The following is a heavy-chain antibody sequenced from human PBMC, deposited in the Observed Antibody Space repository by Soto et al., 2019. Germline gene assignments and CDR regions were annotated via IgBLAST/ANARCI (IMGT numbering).Heavy chain of an antibody. Sequence: GGSLRLSCAASGFSFSTYDMHWVRQVIGKGLEWVSAIAVAGDTYYSDSVKGRFTISRDNGKNSLYLQMNSLRAGDTALYYCAREMTTVPYDGCDIWGQGTMVTVSS. V-gene: IGHV3-13*01. CDR3: AREMTTVPYDGCDI. CDR1: GFSFSTYD. J-gene: IGHJ3*02. CDR2: IAVAGDT. D-gene: IGHD4-17*01.